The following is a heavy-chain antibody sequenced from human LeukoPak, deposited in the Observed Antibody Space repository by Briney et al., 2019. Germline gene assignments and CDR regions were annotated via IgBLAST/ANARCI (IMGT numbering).Heavy chain of an antibody. D-gene: IGHD6-19*01. Sequence: PSETLSLTCTVSGGSISSYYWSWIRQPAGKGLELIGRIYTSGSTNYNPSLKSRVTMSVDTSKNQFSLKLSSVTAADTAVYYCARDVYYRQWLVPPYYYYGMDVWGQGTTVTVSS. CDR1: GGSISSYY. CDR2: IYTSGST. J-gene: IGHJ6*02. V-gene: IGHV4-4*07. CDR3: ARDVYYRQWLVPPYYYYGMDV.